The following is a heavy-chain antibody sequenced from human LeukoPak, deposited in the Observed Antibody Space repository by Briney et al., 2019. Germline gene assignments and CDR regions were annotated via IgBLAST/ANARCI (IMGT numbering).Heavy chain of an antibody. J-gene: IGHJ6*03. Sequence: SETLSLTCTVSGGSISSGGYYWSWIRQPPGKGLEWIGYIYYSGSTNYNPSLKSRVTISVDTSKNQFSLKLSSVTAADTAVYYCARGAEWLYYYMDVWGKGTTVTVSS. CDR3: ARGAEWLYYYMDV. V-gene: IGHV4-61*08. CDR2: IYYSGST. CDR1: GGSISSGGYY. D-gene: IGHD3-3*01.